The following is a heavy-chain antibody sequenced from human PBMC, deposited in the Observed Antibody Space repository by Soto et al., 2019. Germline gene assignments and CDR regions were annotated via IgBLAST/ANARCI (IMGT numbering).Heavy chain of an antibody. CDR1: VYIFVNYG. D-gene: IGHD3-3*01. V-gene: IGHV1-18*01. Sequence: ASGKVSCKASVYIFVNYGIAWVRQAPGQGLEWMGWISPYTGNTHAATKLQGRVTMTTDTSTSTAYMELRSLRSDDTAVYYCARDPPLRFLEWPQGGMDVWGQGTTVTVSS. CDR2: ISPYTGNT. CDR3: ARDPPLRFLEWPQGGMDV. J-gene: IGHJ6*02.